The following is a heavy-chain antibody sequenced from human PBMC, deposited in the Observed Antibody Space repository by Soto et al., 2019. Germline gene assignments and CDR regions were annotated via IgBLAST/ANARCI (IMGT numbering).Heavy chain of an antibody. CDR2: ISGSGVTT. CDR3: ANTYYYGSGSRPYYFDS. V-gene: IGHV3-23*01. Sequence: PGGSLRLSCVASGFTFSSYAMSWVRQGPGKGLEWVSAISGSGVTTYYAHSVKGRFTISRDNSMRALFLHMNSLRAEDTAVYYCANTYYYGSGSRPYYFDSWGQGTLVTVSS. D-gene: IGHD3-10*01. J-gene: IGHJ4*02. CDR1: GFTFSSYA.